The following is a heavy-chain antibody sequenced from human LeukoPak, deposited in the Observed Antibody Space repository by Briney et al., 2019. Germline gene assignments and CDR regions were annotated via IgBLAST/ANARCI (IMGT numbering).Heavy chain of an antibody. V-gene: IGHV1-69*01. D-gene: IGHD3-22*01. CDR3: ARASIDSRLRYYYGMDV. CDR1: GGTFISYA. CDR2: IIPIIGTA. Sequence: SVKVSCKASGGTFISYAISWVRQAPGQGLEWMGGIIPIIGTANYAQKFQGRVTITADESTSTAYMELSSLRSEDTAVYYCARASIDSRLRYYYGMDVWGQGTTVTVSS. J-gene: IGHJ6*02.